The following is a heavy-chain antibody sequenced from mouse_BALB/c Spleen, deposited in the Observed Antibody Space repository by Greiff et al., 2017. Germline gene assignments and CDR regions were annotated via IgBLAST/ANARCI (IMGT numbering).Heavy chain of an antibody. CDR1: GFTFSSYT. CDR3: ARGSYGNYGAY. V-gene: IGHV5-12-2*01. CDR2: ISNGGGST. J-gene: IGHJ3*01. D-gene: IGHD2-1*01. Sequence: DVQLVESGGGLVQPGGSLKLSCAASGFTFSSYTMSWVRQTPEKRLEWVAYISNGGGSTYYPDTVKGRFTISRDNAKNTLYLQMSSLKSEDTAMYYCARGSYGNYGAYWGQGTLVTVSA.